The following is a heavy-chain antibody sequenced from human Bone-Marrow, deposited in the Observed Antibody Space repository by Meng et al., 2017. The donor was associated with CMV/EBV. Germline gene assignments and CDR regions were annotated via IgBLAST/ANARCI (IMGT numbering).Heavy chain of an antibody. V-gene: IGHV1-2*02. J-gene: IGHJ6*02. CDR3: ANLGYCSSTSCYRSMDV. Sequence: ASVKVSCKASGYTFTGYYMHWARQAPGQGLEWMGWINPNSGGTNYAQKFQGRVTMTRDTSISTAYMELSRLRSDDTAVYYCANLGYCSSTSCYRSMDVWGQGTTVTVSS. CDR2: INPNSGGT. CDR1: GYTFTGYY. D-gene: IGHD2-2*02.